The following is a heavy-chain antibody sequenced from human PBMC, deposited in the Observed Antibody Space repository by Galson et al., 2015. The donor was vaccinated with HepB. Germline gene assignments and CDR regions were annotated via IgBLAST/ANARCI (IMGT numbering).Heavy chain of an antibody. Sequence: CAISGDSVSSDSASWNWLRQSPSRGLEWLGRTYYRSKWPTDYAVSVNSRITVNPDTSKNQFSLQLNSVTPDDTAVYFCARARSSGYYLDVWGQGTRVTVSS. V-gene: IGHV6-1*01. CDR2: TYYRSKWPT. CDR1: GDSVSSDSAS. J-gene: IGHJ4*02. D-gene: IGHD3-22*01. CDR3: ARARSSGYYLDV.